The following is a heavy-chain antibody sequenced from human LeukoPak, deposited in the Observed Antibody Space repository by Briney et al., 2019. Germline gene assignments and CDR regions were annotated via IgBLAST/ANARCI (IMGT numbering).Heavy chain of an antibody. CDR1: GYTFTSYG. J-gene: IGHJ6*02. V-gene: IGHV1-18*01. Sequence: AASVKVSCKASGYTFTSYGISWVRQAPGQGLEWMGWISGENGNTNYAQNLQGRLALTIDTSTRTAYMDLGNLRSDDTAVYYCAKAARPGYYYYGMDVWGQGTTVTVSS. CDR2: ISGENGNT. D-gene: IGHD6-6*01. CDR3: AKAARPGYYYYGMDV.